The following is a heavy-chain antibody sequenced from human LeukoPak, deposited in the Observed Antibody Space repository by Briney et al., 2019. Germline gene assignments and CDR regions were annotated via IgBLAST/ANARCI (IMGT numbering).Heavy chain of an antibody. J-gene: IGHJ4*02. D-gene: IGHD2-15*01. CDR1: GYSFTSYW. CDR2: IYPGDSDT. V-gene: IGHV5-51*01. Sequence: PGASLKISCKGSGYSFTSYWIGWVRQMPGKGLEWIGIIYPGDSDTRYSPSFQGQVTISADKSISTAYLQWSSLKASDTAMYYCARLGSLVGYCSGGSCYDRRGPFDYWGQGTLVTVSS. CDR3: ARLGSLVGYCSGGSCYDRRGPFDY.